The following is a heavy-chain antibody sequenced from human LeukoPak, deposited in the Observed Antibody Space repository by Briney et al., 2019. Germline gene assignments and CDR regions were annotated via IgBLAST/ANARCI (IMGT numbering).Heavy chain of an antibody. J-gene: IGHJ4*02. V-gene: IGHV3-74*01. CDR2: IKGDGSHT. CDR1: GFTFSNYW. CDR3: AKDRPAYLRLGESIL. D-gene: IGHD3-16*01. Sequence: GGSLRLSCAASGFTFSNYWMHWVRQAPGKGLVWVSRIKGDGSHTIYADSVKGRFTISRDNSKNTLYLQMNSLRAEDTAVYYCAKDRPAYLRLGESILWGQGTLVTVSP.